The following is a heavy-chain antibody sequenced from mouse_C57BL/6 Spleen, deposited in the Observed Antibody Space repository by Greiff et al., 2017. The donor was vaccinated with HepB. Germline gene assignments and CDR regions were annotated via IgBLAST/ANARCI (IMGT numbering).Heavy chain of an antibody. J-gene: IGHJ4*01. V-gene: IGHV5-6*01. CDR2: ISSGGSYT. D-gene: IGHD2-1*01. Sequence: EVKLLESGGDLVKPGGSLKLSCAASGFTFSSYGMSWVRQTPDKRLEWVATISSGGSYTYYPDSVKGRFTISRDNAKNTLYLQMSSLKSEDTAMYYCARQVDYGNFHYYAMDYWGQGTSVTVSS. CDR1: GFTFSSYG. CDR3: ARQVDYGNFHYYAMDY.